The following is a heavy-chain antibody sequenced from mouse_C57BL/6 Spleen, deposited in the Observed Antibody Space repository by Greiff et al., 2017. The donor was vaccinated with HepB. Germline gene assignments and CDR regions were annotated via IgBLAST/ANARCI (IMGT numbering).Heavy chain of an antibody. CDR3: ARSGTTKGYFDY. CDR1: GYAFSSSW. D-gene: IGHD1-1*01. Sequence: QVQLQQSGPELVKPGASVKISCKASGYAFSSSWMNWVKQRPGKGLEWIGRIYPGDGDTNYNGKFKGKATLTADKSSSTAYMQLSSLTSEDSAVYFCARSGTTKGYFDYWGQGTTLTVSS. J-gene: IGHJ2*01. V-gene: IGHV1-82*01. CDR2: IYPGDGDT.